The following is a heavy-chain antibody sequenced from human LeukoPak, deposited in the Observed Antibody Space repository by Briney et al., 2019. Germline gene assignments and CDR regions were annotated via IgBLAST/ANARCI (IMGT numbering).Heavy chain of an antibody. J-gene: IGHJ4*02. Sequence: PGGSLRLSCAASGFTFSSYSMNWVRQAPGKGLEWVSSISSSSSYIYYADSVKGRFTISRDNAKNSLYLQMNSLRAEDTAVYYCARRACAYSRSYDYWGQGTLVTVSS. CDR2: ISSSSSYI. V-gene: IGHV3-21*04. CDR1: GFTFSSYS. CDR3: ARRACAYSRSYDY. D-gene: IGHD4/OR15-4a*01.